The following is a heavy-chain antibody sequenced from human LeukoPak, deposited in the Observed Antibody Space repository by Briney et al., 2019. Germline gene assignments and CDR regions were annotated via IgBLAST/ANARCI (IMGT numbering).Heavy chain of an antibody. J-gene: IGHJ4*02. CDR3: AKDRSTLLLWFGELSD. CDR2: ISKDGSKK. Sequence: GGSLRLSCAASGLTFSGHAMHWVRQAPGKGLEWLAVISKDGSKKIHADTVRGRFTISRDNTQNTLYLQMNSLRPDDTAVYYCAKDRSTLLLWFGELSDWGQGTPVTVSS. V-gene: IGHV3-30*18. CDR1: GLTFSGHA. D-gene: IGHD3-10*01.